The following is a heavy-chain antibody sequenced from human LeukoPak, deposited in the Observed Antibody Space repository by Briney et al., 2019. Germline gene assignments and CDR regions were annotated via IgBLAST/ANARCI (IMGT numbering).Heavy chain of an antibody. J-gene: IGHJ5*02. CDR1: GFTFSTYT. V-gene: IGHV3-21*01. CDR3: ARSVGSYYGDL. D-gene: IGHD3-22*01. CDR2: ITSSSSFT. Sequence: GGSLRLSCAASGFTFSTYTMSWVRQAPGKGLDWDASITSSSSFTYYADSVKGRFTISRDNAKNSLYLQMNSLRVEDTTVYYCARSVGSYYGDLWGQGTLVTVSS.